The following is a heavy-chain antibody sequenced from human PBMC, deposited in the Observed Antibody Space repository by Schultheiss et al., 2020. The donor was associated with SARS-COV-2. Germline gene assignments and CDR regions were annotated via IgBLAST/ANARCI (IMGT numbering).Heavy chain of an antibody. J-gene: IGHJ4*02. CDR2: ISAYNGNT. D-gene: IGHD2-21*01. V-gene: IGHV1-18*01. CDR3: AVAFTRGQ. CDR1: GYSFTSYG. Sequence: GGSLRLSCKGSGYSFTSYGISWVRQAPGQGLEWMGWISAYNGNTNYAQKLQGRVTMTTDTSTSTAYMELRSLRSDDTAVYYCAVAFTRGQWGQGTLVTVSS.